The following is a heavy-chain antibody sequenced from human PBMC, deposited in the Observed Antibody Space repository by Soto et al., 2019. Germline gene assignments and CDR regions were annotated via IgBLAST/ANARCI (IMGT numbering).Heavy chain of an antibody. Sequence: QVHLVESGGGVVQPGGSLRLSSVASGFSYGGYGMHWVRQAPGKGLEWVAVILHDGGRQYYADSVKGRFTVSRDNAKNTLYLQMNSLRAEDTAVYYCARDLTSGYTDSWGQGTLVIVSS. CDR2: ILHDGGRQ. CDR1: GFSYGGYG. CDR3: ARDLTSGYTDS. V-gene: IGHV3-33*01. J-gene: IGHJ5*01. D-gene: IGHD3-22*01.